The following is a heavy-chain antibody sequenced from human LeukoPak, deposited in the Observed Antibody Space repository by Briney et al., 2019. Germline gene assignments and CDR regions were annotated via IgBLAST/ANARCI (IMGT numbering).Heavy chain of an antibody. Sequence: GGSLRLSCAASGFTFSSYWMSWVRQAPGKGLEGVANIKQDGSEKYYVDSVKGRFTISRDNAKNSLYLQIKSLRAEDTAVYYCAREGSSSTPPFDYWGQGALVTVSS. CDR1: GFTFSSYW. J-gene: IGHJ4*02. CDR3: AREGSSSTPPFDY. D-gene: IGHD6-13*01. CDR2: IKQDGSEK. V-gene: IGHV3-7*01.